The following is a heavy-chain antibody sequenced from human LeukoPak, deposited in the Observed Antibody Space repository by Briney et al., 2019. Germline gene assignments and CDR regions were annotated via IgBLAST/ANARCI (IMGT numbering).Heavy chain of an antibody. CDR1: GGSISSSNW. V-gene: IGHV4-4*02. D-gene: IGHD3-10*01. Sequence: SSETLSLTCAVSGGSISSSNWWSWVRQPPGKGLEWIGEIYHSGSTNYNPSLKSRVTISVDKSKNQFSLKLSSVTAADTAVYYCARDALSSFGGSGSGFDYWGQGALVTVSS. J-gene: IGHJ4*02. CDR2: IYHSGST. CDR3: ARDALSSFGGSGSGFDY.